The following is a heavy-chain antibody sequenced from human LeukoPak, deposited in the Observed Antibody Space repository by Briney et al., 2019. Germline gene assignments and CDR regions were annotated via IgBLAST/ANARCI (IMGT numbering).Heavy chain of an antibody. CDR1: GFTFSSYG. Sequence: GGSLRLSCAASGFTFSSYGMHWVRQAPGKGLEWVAVIWYDGSNKYYADSVKGRFTISRDNSKNTLYLQMNSPRAEDTAVYYCARDKSNSNWFDPWGQGTLVTVSS. CDR2: IWYDGSNK. J-gene: IGHJ5*02. CDR3: ARDKSNSNWFDP. D-gene: IGHD4-11*01. V-gene: IGHV3-33*01.